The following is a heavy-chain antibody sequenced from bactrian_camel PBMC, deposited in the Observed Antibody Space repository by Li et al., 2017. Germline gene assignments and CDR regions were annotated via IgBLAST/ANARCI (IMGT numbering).Heavy chain of an antibody. D-gene: IGHD6*01. CDR3: LGTYGAS. J-gene: IGHJ4*01. CDR1: GWPESLYC. CDR2: IHRLGGST. V-gene: IGHV3S1*01. Sequence: QVQLVESGGGLVQPGGSLRLSCAASGWPESLYCMGWFRQAPGKGLEWVSTIHRLGGSTAYADSVKGRFTISRDNAKSTLYLQLNSLKTEDTALYYCLGTYGASWGQGTQVT.